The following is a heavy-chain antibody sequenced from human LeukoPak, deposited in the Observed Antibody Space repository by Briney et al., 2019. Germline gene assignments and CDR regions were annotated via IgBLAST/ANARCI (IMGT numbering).Heavy chain of an antibody. CDR2: ISGSGDDP. Sequence: GGSLRLSCAASGFTFSNYDMNWVRQAPGKGLEWVSSISGSGDDPSYADSVKGRFTISRDNSRNTPYLQMNSLRAEDTAVYYCAKQFVDIWGQGTLVTVSS. CDR1: GFTFSNYD. CDR3: AKQFVDI. V-gene: IGHV3-23*01. D-gene: IGHD5-24*01. J-gene: IGHJ5*02.